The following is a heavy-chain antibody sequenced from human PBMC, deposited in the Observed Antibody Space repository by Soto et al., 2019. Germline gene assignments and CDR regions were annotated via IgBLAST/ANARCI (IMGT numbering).Heavy chain of an antibody. D-gene: IGHD4-17*01. V-gene: IGHV3-23*01. CDR1: GFTFSSYA. J-gene: IGHJ4*02. CDR2: ISGSGGST. CDR3: AKDLGAVNTTFEY. Sequence: GGSLRLSCASSGFTFSSYAMSCVRHAPGKGLEWVSAISGSGGSTYYADSVKGRFTISRDNSKNTLYLQMNSLRAEDTAVYYCAKDLGAVNTTFEYWGQGTLVTVSS.